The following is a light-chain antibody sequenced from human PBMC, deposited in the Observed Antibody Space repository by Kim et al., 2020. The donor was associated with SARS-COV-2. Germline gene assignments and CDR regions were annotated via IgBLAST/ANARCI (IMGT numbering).Light chain of an antibody. Sequence: SVSVGDRVTITCRASQGISNHLAWFQQRPGKAPKSLIFGATRLQSGVPSRFSGTGTDTHFTLTISGLQPEDFATYFCQEYNSYPYTFGQGTKLEI. CDR3: QEYNSYPYT. V-gene: IGKV1-16*01. CDR2: GAT. CDR1: QGISNH. J-gene: IGKJ2*01.